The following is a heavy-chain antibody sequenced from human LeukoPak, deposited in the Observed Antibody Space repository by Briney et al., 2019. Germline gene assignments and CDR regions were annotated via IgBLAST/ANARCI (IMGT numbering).Heavy chain of an antibody. CDR2: IYYSGST. CDR3: ARSLRAVLLWFGEFDY. V-gene: IGHV4-39*07. D-gene: IGHD3-10*01. Sequence: SETLSLTCTVSGGSISSSSYYWGWIRQPPGKGLEWIGSIYYSGSTYYNPSLKSRVTISVDTSKNQFSLKLSSVTAADTAVYYCARSLRAVLLWFGEFDYWGQGTLVTVSS. CDR1: GGSISSSSYY. J-gene: IGHJ4*02.